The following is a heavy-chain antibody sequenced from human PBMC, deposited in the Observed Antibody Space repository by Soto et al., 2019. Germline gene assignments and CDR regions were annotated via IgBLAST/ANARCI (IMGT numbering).Heavy chain of an antibody. CDR3: ARGRLAYCGGDCGYYFDY. CDR2: INPNSGGT. D-gene: IGHD2-21*02. V-gene: IGHV1-2*02. CDR1: VYTFTGYY. J-gene: IGHJ4*02. Sequence: XSVKVSCEASVYTFTGYYMPWVRQAPGQGLEWMGWINPNSGGTNYAQKFQGRVTMTRDTSISTAYMELSRLRSDDTAVYYCARGRLAYCGGDCGYYFDYWGQGTLVTVSS.